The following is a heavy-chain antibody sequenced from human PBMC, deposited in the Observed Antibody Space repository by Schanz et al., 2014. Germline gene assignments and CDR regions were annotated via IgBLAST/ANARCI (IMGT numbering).Heavy chain of an antibody. J-gene: IGHJ4*02. CDR3: ARKTDSSGTGDY. Sequence: QVQLVESGGDVVQPGRSLRLSCAASGFTFSSYGMHWVRQAPGKGLEWVAVIWYDGNNKYYADSVKGRFTISRDNSKNTLYLQMNSLRAEDTAVYYCARKTDSSGTGDYWGQGTLVTVSS. CDR1: GFTFSSYG. CDR2: IWYDGNNK. V-gene: IGHV3-33*01. D-gene: IGHD6-19*01.